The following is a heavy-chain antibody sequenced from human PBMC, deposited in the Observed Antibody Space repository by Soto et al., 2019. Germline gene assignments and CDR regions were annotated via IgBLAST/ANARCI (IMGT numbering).Heavy chain of an antibody. V-gene: IGHV4-30-4*01. J-gene: IGHJ4*02. CDR3: VTVNLVGAAYCLDY. D-gene: IGHD1-26*01. Sequence: SETLSLTCTVSGGSIRNGDYYWGWIRQPPGKGLEWIGYVYYSGTTYSHPSLNSRVSISVDTSENQLSLRLTYVTAADAAVYYCVTVNLVGAAYCLDYWGPGTLVTVSS. CDR1: GGSIRNGDYY. CDR2: VYYSGTT.